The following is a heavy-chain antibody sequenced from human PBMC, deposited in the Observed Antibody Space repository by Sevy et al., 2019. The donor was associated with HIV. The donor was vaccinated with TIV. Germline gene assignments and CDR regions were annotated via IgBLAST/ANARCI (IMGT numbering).Heavy chain of an antibody. CDR1: GFTFSSYV. CDR2: ISGSGGYT. CDR3: AKTINSGGGVVPAANYYYYGLDV. V-gene: IGHV3-23*01. D-gene: IGHD2-2*01. J-gene: IGHJ6*02. Sequence: GGSLRLSCAASGFTFSSYVISWVRQAPGKGLEWVSTISGSGGYTYYTDSVKGRFTISRDNSKNTLYLQMNSLRAEDTAVYYCAKTINSGGGVVPAANYYYYGLDVWGQGTTVTVSS.